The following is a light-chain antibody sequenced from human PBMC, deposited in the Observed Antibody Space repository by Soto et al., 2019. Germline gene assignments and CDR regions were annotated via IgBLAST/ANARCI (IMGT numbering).Light chain of an antibody. Sequence: EIVLTQSPGTLSLSPGERATLSCRASQSVRSSYLAWYQQKPGQAPRLLIYGVSSRATGIPDRFSGSGSGTDFTLAISRLEPEDFAVYYCQQYGSSPLTFGGGTKMEIK. J-gene: IGKJ4*01. CDR1: QSVRSSY. CDR2: GVS. V-gene: IGKV3-20*01. CDR3: QQYGSSPLT.